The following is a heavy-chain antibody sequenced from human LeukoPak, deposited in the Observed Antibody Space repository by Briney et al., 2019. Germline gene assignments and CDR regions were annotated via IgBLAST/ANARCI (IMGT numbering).Heavy chain of an antibody. Sequence: SETLSLSCTVSGASISTYYWSWIRQPPGKGLEWIGYIYYSGSTNYNPSLKSRVTISVDTSKHQFSLKLSSVTAADTAVYYCASSSGSDYTLTFDYWGQGTLVTVSS. CDR2: IYYSGST. CDR1: GASISTYY. D-gene: IGHD4-11*01. CDR3: ASSSGSDYTLTFDY. J-gene: IGHJ4*02. V-gene: IGHV4-59*01.